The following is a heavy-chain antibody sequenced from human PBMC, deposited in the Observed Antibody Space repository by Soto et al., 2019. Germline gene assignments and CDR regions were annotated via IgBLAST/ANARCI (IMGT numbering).Heavy chain of an antibody. D-gene: IGHD6-6*01. CDR1: GFSFTGYY. V-gene: IGHV1-2*02. CDR3: AKDLTRQLAYWLDP. J-gene: IGHJ5*02. CDR2: INAHSGGT. Sequence: ASVKVSCKASGFSFTGYYIQWLRQAPGQGLEWMGWINAHSGGTEYAQKFQGRVTLTSDTSIATAYLTLTSLTSDDTALYYCAKDLTRQLAYWLDPWGQGTQVTV.